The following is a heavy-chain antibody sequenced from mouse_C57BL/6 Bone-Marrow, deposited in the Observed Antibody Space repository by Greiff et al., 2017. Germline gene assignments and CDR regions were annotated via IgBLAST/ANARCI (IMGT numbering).Heavy chain of an antibody. CDR3: ARRGGGVTAQAPQAWFAY. D-gene: IGHD3-2*02. V-gene: IGHV1-19*01. CDR1: GYTFTDYY. J-gene: IGHJ3*01. Sequence: EVQLQQSGPVLVKPGASVKMSCKASGYTFTDYYMNWVKQSHGKSLEWIGVINPYNGGTSYNQKFKGKATLTVDKSSSTAYMELNSLTSEDSAVYYGARRGGGVTAQAPQAWFAYWGQGTLVTVSA. CDR2: INPYNGGT.